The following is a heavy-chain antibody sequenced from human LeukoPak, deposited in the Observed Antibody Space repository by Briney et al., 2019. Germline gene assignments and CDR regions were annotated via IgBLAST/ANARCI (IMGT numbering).Heavy chain of an antibody. J-gene: IGHJ4*02. CDR2: ISHGGGP. D-gene: IGHD6-6*01. CDR3: ARRAGGAARQTVIVATIRPWMYFDY. CDR1: GGSIRGYF. V-gene: IGHV4-34*01. Sequence: SETLSLTCAVYGGSIRGYFWSWIRQPPGKGLEWIGEISHGGGPNHNPSLKSRVTMSVDTSKNQFSLKLSSVTAADTAVYYCARRAGGAARQTVIVATIRPWMYFDYWGQGTLVTVSS.